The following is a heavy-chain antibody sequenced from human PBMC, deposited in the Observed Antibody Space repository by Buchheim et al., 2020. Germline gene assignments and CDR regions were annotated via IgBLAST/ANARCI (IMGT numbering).Heavy chain of an antibody. CDR3: AKPGVVPAAMVDYYYYMDV. Sequence: QVQLVESGGGVVQPGRFLRLSCAASGFTFSSYGMHWVRQAPGKGLEWVAVISYDGSNKYYADSVKGRFTISRDNSKNTLYLQMNSLRAEDTAVYYCAKPGVVPAAMVDYYYYMDVWGKGTT. D-gene: IGHD2-2*01. J-gene: IGHJ6*03. CDR1: GFTFSSYG. V-gene: IGHV3-30*18. CDR2: ISYDGSNK.